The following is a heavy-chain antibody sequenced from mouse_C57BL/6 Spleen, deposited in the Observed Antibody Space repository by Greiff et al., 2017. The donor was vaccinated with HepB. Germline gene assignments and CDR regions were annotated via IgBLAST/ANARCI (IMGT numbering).Heavy chain of an antibody. CDR3: AIRGSTVVADYWYFDV. CDR2: IHPSDSDT. V-gene: IGHV1-74*01. D-gene: IGHD1-1*01. J-gene: IGHJ1*03. Sequence: VKQRPGQGLEWIGRIHPSDSDTNYNQKFKGKATLTVDKSSSTAYMQLSSLTSEDSAVYYCAIRGSTVVADYWYFDVWGTGTTVTVSS.